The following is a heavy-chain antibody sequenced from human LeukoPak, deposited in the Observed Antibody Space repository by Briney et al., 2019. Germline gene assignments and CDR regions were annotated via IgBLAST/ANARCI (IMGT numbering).Heavy chain of an antibody. CDR3: ARVPKSINGGRGRKTKDRHYYYMDV. CDR1: GGSINTYY. J-gene: IGHJ6*03. V-gene: IGHV4-59*01. Sequence: SETLSHTCAVSGGSINTYYWSWIRQPPGKGLEWIGYISDSGSTNYNPALKSRLTTSIDTSKNQFSLSLNSVTAADTAVYYCARVPKSINGGRGRKTKDRHYYYMDVWGKGTTVTVSS. D-gene: IGHD3-10*01. CDR2: ISDSGST.